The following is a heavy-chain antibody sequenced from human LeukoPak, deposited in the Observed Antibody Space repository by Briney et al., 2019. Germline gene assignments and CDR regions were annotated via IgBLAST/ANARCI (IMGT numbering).Heavy chain of an antibody. Sequence: GGSLRLSCAASGFTFSSYWMHWVRQAPGKGLMWVSRINSDGSSTSYADSVKGRFTISRDNAKNTLYLQMNSLRAEDTAVYYCARDVDSSGYSPWFDPWGQGTLVTVSS. D-gene: IGHD3-22*01. V-gene: IGHV3-74*01. CDR2: INSDGSST. CDR3: ARDVDSSGYSPWFDP. CDR1: GFTFSSYW. J-gene: IGHJ5*02.